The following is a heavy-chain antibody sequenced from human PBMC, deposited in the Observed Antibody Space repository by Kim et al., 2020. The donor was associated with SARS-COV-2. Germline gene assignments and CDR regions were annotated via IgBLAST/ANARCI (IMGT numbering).Heavy chain of an antibody. CDR3: ERAGPDGMDV. Sequence: STGYTDTVKGRYTISRHNAKNSLYLQMNSLRAEDTALYHWERAGPDGMDVWGQGTTVTVSS. V-gene: IGHV3-20*01. J-gene: IGHJ6*02. CDR2: ST.